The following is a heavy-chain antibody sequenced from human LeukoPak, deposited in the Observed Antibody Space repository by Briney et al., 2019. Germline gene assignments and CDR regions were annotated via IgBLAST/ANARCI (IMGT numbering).Heavy chain of an antibody. Sequence: SETLSLTCTVSGGSISSSSYYWGWIRQPPGKGLEWIGSIYYSGSTYYNPSLKSRVTISVDTSKNQFSLKLSSVTAADTAVYYCARRIPYYYDSSGYYPPFDYWGQGTLVTVSS. CDR1: GGSISSSSYY. V-gene: IGHV4-39*01. D-gene: IGHD3-22*01. J-gene: IGHJ4*02. CDR3: ARRIPYYYDSSGYYPPFDY. CDR2: IYYSGST.